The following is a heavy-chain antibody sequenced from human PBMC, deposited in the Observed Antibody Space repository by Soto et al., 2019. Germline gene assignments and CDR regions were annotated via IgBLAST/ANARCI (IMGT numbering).Heavy chain of an antibody. CDR2: ISGSGIST. CDR1: GFTFSSYA. CDR3: AKSARSNAYYPNDY. V-gene: IGHV3-23*01. D-gene: IGHD3-16*01. J-gene: IGHJ4*02. Sequence: EGQLLESGGGLVQPGGSLRLSCAASGFTFSSYAMTWVRQAPGKGLEWVSSISGSGISTYYADSVKGRFTISRDNSKNTLYLQMNSLRAEDAAVYYCAKSARSNAYYPNDYWGQGTLVTVSS.